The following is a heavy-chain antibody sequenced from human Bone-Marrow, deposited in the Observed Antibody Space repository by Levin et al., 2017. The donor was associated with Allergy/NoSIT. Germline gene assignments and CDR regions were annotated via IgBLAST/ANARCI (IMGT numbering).Heavy chain of an antibody. J-gene: IGHJ4*02. CDR1: GGSISSSRYY. V-gene: IGHV4-39*07. CDR2: IFYDGST. CDR3: ARDLYHYANTEYQVYFDY. D-gene: IGHD3-10*01. Sequence: SQTLSLTCTVSGGSISSSRYYWGWIRQSPGKGLEWIGTIFYDGSTYYTPSLKSRVTISIDTSKNQFSLHLSSVTAADTAVYYCARDLYHYANTEYQVYFDYWGQGTLVTVSS.